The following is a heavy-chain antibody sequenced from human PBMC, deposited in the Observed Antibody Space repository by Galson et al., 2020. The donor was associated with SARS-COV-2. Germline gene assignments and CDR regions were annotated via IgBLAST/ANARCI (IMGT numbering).Heavy chain of an antibody. Sequence: SETLSLTCTVSGYSVSTTNYWGWVRQPPGRGLEWIGSVYPSGTTYYNPSLKSRVTISVDTSKNQFSLRLDSVTAADTALYYCARQGVNMIVLGTVPGWYFDLWGRGTLGTVSS. CDR3: ARQGVNMIVLGTVPGWYFDL. CDR1: GYSVSTTNY. D-gene: IGHD3-22*01. V-gene: IGHV4-38-2*02. CDR2: VYPSGTT. J-gene: IGHJ2*01.